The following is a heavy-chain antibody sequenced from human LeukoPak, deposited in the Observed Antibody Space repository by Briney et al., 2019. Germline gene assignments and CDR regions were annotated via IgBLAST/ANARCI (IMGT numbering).Heavy chain of an antibody. J-gene: IGHJ4*02. CDR2: IYYSGST. D-gene: IGHD2-21*01. V-gene: IGHV4-59*01. Sequence: SETLSLTCTVSGGSISSYYWSCIRQPPGKGLEWIGYIYYSGSTNYNPSLKSRVTISVDTSKNQFSLKLSSVTAADTAVYYCARQRVIHYFDYWGQGTLVTVSS. CDR1: GGSISSYY. CDR3: ARQRVIHYFDY.